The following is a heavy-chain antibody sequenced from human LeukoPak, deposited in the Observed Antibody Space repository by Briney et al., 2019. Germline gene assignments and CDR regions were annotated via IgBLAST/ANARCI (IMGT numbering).Heavy chain of an antibody. J-gene: IGHJ3*02. Sequence: VKASCKASGGTFSSYAISWVRQAPGQGLEWMGGIIPIFGTANYAQKFQGRVTITTDESTSTAYMELSSLRSEDTAVYYCARDSSGSYDAFDIWGQGTMVTVSS. V-gene: IGHV1-69*05. CDR2: IIPIFGTA. CDR1: GGTFSSYA. CDR3: ARDSSGSYDAFDI. D-gene: IGHD3-22*01.